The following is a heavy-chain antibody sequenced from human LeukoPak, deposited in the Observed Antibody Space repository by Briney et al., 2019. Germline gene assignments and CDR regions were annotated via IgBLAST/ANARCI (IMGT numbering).Heavy chain of an antibody. Sequence: SETLSLTCTVSGGSISSSSYYWGWIRQPPGKGMEWIGSIYYSGSTYYNPSLKSRVTISVDTSKNQFSLKLSSVTAADTAVYYCARVAWGEQQLVEGGYWGQGTLVTVSS. CDR2: IYYSGST. CDR3: ARVAWGEQQLVEGGY. V-gene: IGHV4-39*07. D-gene: IGHD6-13*01. J-gene: IGHJ4*02. CDR1: GGSISSSSYY.